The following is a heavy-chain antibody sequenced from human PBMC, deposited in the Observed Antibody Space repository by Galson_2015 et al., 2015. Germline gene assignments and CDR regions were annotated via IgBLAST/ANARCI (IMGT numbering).Heavy chain of an antibody. D-gene: IGHD5-18*01. V-gene: IGHV3-53*01. CDR2: IYSGGST. J-gene: IGHJ6*02. Sequence: SLRLSCAASGFTVSSNYMSWVRQAPGKGLEWVSVIYSGGSTYYADSVKGRFTISRDNSKNTLYLQMNSLRAEDTAVYYCARDGFGYSYGQPYYYYGMDVWGQGTTVTVSS. CDR3: ARDGFGYSYGQPYYYYGMDV. CDR1: GFTVSSNY.